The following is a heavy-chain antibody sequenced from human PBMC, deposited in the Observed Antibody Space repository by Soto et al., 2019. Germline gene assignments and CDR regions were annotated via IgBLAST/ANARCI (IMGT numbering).Heavy chain of an antibody. Sequence: VQLVESGGGVVQPGRSLRLSCAASGFTFSSYGMHCVRQAPGKGLEWVAVISYDGSNNYYADSVKGRFTSSRDNSKNTLYLQMNSLRAEDTAVYYCARSPYSVSYLAYFDYWGQGTLVTVSS. CDR3: ARSPYSVSYLAYFDY. D-gene: IGHD1-26*01. V-gene: IGHV3-30*03. J-gene: IGHJ4*02. CDR1: GFTFSSYG. CDR2: ISYDGSNN.